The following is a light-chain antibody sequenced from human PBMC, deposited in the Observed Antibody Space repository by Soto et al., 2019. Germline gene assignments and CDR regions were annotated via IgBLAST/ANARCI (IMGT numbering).Light chain of an antibody. V-gene: IGLV2-11*01. CDR2: DVS. J-gene: IGLJ1*01. Sequence: QSALTQPRSVSESPGQSVTISCTGTSSDVGGYNFVSWYQQHPGKAPKLIIYDVSKRPSGVPDRFSGSKSGYTASLTISGLQAADEADYYCCSYAGTYSYVFGTGTKVTVL. CDR1: SSDVGGYNF. CDR3: CSYAGTYSYV.